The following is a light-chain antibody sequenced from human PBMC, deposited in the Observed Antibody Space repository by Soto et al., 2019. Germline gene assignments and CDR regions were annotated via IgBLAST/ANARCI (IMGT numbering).Light chain of an antibody. CDR2: GAS. V-gene: IGKV3-15*01. CDR3: QQYNNWPGYT. J-gene: IGKJ2*01. Sequence: EIVMTQSPATLSVSPGERATLSCRASQSVSSNLAWYQQKPGQAPRLLIYGASTRATGIPARFSGSGSGTEFTLTISSLQSEDFAVYYCQQYNNWPGYTFGQGTELEIK. CDR1: QSVSSN.